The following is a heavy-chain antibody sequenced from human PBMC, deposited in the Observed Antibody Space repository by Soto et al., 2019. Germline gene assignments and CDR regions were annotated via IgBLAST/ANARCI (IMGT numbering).Heavy chain of an antibody. CDR2: IKSKTDGGTT. Sequence: GGSLRLSCAASGFTFSNAWMSWVRQAPGKGLEWVGRIKSKTDGGTTDYAAPVKGRFTISRDDSKNTLYLQMNSLKTEDTAVYYCTTVTTKYYYYMDVWGKGTTVTVSS. J-gene: IGHJ6*03. CDR3: TTVTTKYYYYMDV. CDR1: GFTFSNAW. V-gene: IGHV3-15*01. D-gene: IGHD4-4*01.